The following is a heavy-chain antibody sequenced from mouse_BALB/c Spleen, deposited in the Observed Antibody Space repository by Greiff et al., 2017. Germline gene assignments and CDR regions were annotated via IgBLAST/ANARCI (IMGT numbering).Heavy chain of an antibody. V-gene: IGHV5-6-5*01. CDR3: ARRGTTEDWFAY. J-gene: IGHJ3*01. Sequence: EVMLVESGGGLVKPGGSLKLSCAASGFTFSSYAMSWVRQTPEKRLEWVASISSGGSTYYPDSVKGRFTISRDNARNILYLQMSSLRSEDTAMYYCARRGTTEDWFAYWGQGTLVTVSA. CDR1: GFTFSSYA. D-gene: IGHD1-1*01. CDR2: ISSGGST.